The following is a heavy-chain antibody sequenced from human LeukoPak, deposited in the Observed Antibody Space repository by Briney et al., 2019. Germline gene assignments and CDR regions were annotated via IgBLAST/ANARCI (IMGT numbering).Heavy chain of an antibody. CDR2: IYYSGST. CDR3: ARERAGTTDY. J-gene: IGHJ4*02. CDR1: GGSISSYY. V-gene: IGHV4-59*12. D-gene: IGHD1-7*01. Sequence: SETLSLTCTVSGGSISSYYWSWIRQPPGKGLEWIGYIYYSGSTNYNPSLKSRVTISVDTSKNQFSLKLSSVTAADTAVYYCARERAGTTDYWGQGTLVTVSS.